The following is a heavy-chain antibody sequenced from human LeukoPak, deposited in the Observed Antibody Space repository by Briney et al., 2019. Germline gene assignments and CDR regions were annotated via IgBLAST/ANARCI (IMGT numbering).Heavy chain of an antibody. CDR3: ARGSLWFGELLPIQNWFDP. V-gene: IGHV4-39*07. J-gene: IGHJ5*02. CDR1: GDSISSSSYY. Sequence: ASETLSLTCTVSGDSISSSSYYWGWLRQPPGKGLEWIGSIYYSGSTYYNPALKSRVTISVDTSKNQFSLKLSSVTAADTAVYYCARGSLWFGELLPIQNWFDPWGQGTLVTVSS. CDR2: IYYSGST. D-gene: IGHD3-10*01.